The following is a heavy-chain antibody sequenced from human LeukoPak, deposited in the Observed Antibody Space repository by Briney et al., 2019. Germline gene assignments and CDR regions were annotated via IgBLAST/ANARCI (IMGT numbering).Heavy chain of an antibody. CDR1: GGSFSGYY. J-gene: IGHJ5*02. V-gene: IGHV4-34*01. CDR2: INHSGST. Sequence: PSETLSLTCAVYGGSFSGYYWSWIRQPPGKGLEWIGEINHSGSTNYNPSLKSRVTISVDTSKNQFSLKLSSATAADTAVYYCARARITMVRGVLGPSGLNWFDPWGQGTLVTVSS. CDR3: ARARITMVRGVLGPSGLNWFDP. D-gene: IGHD3-10*01.